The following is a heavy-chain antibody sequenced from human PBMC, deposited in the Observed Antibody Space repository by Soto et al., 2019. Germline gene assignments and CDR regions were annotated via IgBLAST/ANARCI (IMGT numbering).Heavy chain of an antibody. CDR1: GFTVSSTY. Sequence: GGSLRLSCAVSGFTVSSTYMNWVRQATGKGLEWVSVIHSGGNTFYADSVKGRFTISRDKSKNTVYLQMSSLRGEDTDVYFCARAPVTAPPRTFDYWGQGTLVTVSS. CDR3: ARAPVTAPPRTFDY. D-gene: IGHD2-21*02. V-gene: IGHV3-66*01. J-gene: IGHJ4*02. CDR2: IHSGGNT.